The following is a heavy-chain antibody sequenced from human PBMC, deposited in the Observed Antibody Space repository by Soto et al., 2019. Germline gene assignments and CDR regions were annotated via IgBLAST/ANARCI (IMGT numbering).Heavy chain of an antibody. CDR2: IYYSGST. CDR1: GGSLSYYY. D-gene: IGHD3-3*01. V-gene: IGHV4-59*08. CDR3: VRHSAADHYDFWSGGNWFDP. J-gene: IGHJ5*02. Sequence: PSETLSLTCTVSGGSLSYYYWSWIRQPPGKGLEWIGYIYYSGSTNYNTSLKSRVTISLDMSKNHFSLKLSSVTAADTAVYYCVRHSAADHYDFWSGGNWFDPWGQGTLVTVSS.